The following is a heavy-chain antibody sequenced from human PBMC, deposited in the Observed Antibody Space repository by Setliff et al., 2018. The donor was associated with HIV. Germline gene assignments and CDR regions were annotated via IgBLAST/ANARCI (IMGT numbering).Heavy chain of an antibody. CDR3: ARQTWEYYDTLTGYYRSPKNFDS. CDR1: GGSFSNYF. D-gene: IGHD3-9*01. J-gene: IGHJ4*02. Sequence: PSETLSLTCTVSGGSFSNYFWSWIRQPAGKGLEWIGRIYTSGSTNYNPSLKSRVTISLDTSKNQFFLKLSSVTAPDTAIYYCARQTWEYYDTLTGYYRSPKNFDSWGQGTLVTVSS. CDR2: IYTSGST. V-gene: IGHV4-4*07.